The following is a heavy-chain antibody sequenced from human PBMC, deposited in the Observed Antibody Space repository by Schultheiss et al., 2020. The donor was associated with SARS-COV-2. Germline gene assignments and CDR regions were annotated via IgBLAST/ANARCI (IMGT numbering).Heavy chain of an antibody. V-gene: IGHV3-30*01. CDR2: ISYDGSNK. D-gene: IGHD1-26*01. J-gene: IGHJ4*02. CDR3: ARGIGSEWSGSYQYYFDY. Sequence: GGSLRLSCAASRFTFSSYAMHWVRQAPGKGLEWVAVISYDGSNKYYADSVKGRFTISRDNSKNTLYLQMNSLRAEDTAVYYCARGIGSEWSGSYQYYFDYWGQGTLVTVSS. CDR1: RFTFSSYA.